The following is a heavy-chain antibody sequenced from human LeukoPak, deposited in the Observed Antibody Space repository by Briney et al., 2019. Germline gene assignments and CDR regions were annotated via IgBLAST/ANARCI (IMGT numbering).Heavy chain of an antibody. J-gene: IGHJ4*02. D-gene: IGHD1-26*01. Sequence: GRSLRLSCAASGFTFSSYGMHWVRQAPGKGLEWVAVISYDGSNKYYADSVKGRLTISRDNSKNTLYLQMNSLRAEDTAVYYCARALGSGSYYIYVFDYWGQGTLVTVSS. V-gene: IGHV3-30*03. CDR3: ARALGSGSYYIYVFDY. CDR1: GFTFSSYG. CDR2: ISYDGSNK.